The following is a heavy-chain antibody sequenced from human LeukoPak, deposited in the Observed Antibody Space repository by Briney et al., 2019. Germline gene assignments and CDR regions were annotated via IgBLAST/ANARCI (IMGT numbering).Heavy chain of an antibody. V-gene: IGHV3-7*01. D-gene: IGHD3-10*01. Sequence: GGPLRLSCVASGFPFKGYWMTWVRQSPGKGLDWVANIKPDGSETNYLDSVKGRFTISRDNARDSLFLEMNNLRVDDTAVYYCARDGGELWPLDEWGQGILVTVSS. CDR1: GFPFKGYW. J-gene: IGHJ4*02. CDR2: IKPDGSET. CDR3: ARDGGELWPLDE.